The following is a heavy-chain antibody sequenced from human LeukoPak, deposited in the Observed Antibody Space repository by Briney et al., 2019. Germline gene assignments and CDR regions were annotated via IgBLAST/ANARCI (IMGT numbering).Heavy chain of an antibody. J-gene: IGHJ4*02. V-gene: IGHV3-74*01. D-gene: IGHD6-19*01. Sequence: GGSLRLSCAASGFTFSSYWMHWVRQVPGKGLVWVSRINGDGSSTNYADAVKGRFTIFRDNTKNTLYLQMNSLRAEDTAVYYCARGYSSGSRWGYWGQGTLVTVSS. CDR2: INGDGSST. CDR1: GFTFSSYW. CDR3: ARGYSSGSRWGY.